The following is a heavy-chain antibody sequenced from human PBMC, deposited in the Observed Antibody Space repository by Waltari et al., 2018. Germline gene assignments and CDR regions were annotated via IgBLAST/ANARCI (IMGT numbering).Heavy chain of an antibody. CDR1: GGSISSGGYS. V-gene: IGHV4-30-2*01. J-gene: IGHJ4*02. CDR2: IYQSGRP. D-gene: IGHD2-2*01. CDR3: ARGQYQLPDLN. Sequence: QLQLQESGSGLVKPSQTLSITCAVSGGSISSGGYSWSWIRQPPVKGLGWIGYIYQSGRPYSNPCLKSPVPISGDRSNNQFSLKVSAGAAADTGVDYCARGQYQLPDLNWGQGTLVTVSS.